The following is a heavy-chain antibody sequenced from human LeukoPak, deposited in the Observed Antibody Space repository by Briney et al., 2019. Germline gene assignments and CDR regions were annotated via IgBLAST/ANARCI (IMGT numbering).Heavy chain of an antibody. D-gene: IGHD1-26*01. CDR3: AKAGSIRFGY. CDR1: GFTFSSSA. Sequence: GGSLRLSCAASGFTFSSSAMSWVRQAPGRGLEWVSGISGSGRGGRTYYADSVKGRFTISRDNSKNTLYLQMNSLRAEDTAVYYCAKAGSIRFGYWGQGTLVTVSS. J-gene: IGHJ4*02. CDR2: ISGSGRGGRT. V-gene: IGHV3-23*01.